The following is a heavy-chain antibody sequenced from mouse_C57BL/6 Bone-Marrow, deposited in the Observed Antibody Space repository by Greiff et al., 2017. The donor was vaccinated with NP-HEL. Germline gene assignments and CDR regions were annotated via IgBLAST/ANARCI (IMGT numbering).Heavy chain of an antibody. V-gene: IGHV1-63*01. CDR1: GYTFTNYW. Sequence: VQLQQSGAELVRPGTSVKMSCKASGYTFTNYWIGWVKQRPGHGLEWIGDIYTGGGYTNYNETFKGKATLTADKTSSTANMQFSSLTSDDSAIYYCARFNLYYYGSPYGYFDVWGTGTTVTVSS. CDR2: IYTGGGYT. CDR3: ARFNLYYYGSPYGYFDV. D-gene: IGHD1-1*01. J-gene: IGHJ1*03.